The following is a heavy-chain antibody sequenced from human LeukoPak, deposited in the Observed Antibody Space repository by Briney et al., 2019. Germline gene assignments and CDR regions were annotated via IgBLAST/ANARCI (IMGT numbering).Heavy chain of an antibody. CDR2: IYYSGST. CDR3: ARAGLGRFLRILDY. V-gene: IGHV4-30-4*08. Sequence: SQTLSLTCTVSGSSNSSGDYYWSWIRQTPGKGLEWIGYIYYSGSTYYNPSLKSRVTISVDTSKDQFSLKLSSVTAADTAVYYCARAGLGRFLRILDYWGQGTLVTVSS. D-gene: IGHD3-16*01. J-gene: IGHJ4*02. CDR1: GSSNSSGDYY.